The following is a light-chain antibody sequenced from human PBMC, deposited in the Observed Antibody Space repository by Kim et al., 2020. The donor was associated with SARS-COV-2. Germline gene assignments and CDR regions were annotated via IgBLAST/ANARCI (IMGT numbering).Light chain of an antibody. CDR1: QVSSLW. J-gene: IGKJ4*01. Sequence: CLAGQVSSLWVGWHQNKTGQAPTLLIYGTSRLEYGVASRLSGSGSGMDFTPPISTLKPNDFVIYYCPPANRFPLTFGGGTKVDIK. V-gene: IGKV1-12*01. CDR3: PPANRFPLT. CDR2: GTS.